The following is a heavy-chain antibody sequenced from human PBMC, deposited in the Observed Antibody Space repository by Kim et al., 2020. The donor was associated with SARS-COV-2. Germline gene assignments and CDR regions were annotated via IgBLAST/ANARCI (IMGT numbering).Heavy chain of an antibody. CDR3: AKDRVLGIAIYYYYGMDV. V-gene: IGHV3-23*01. J-gene: IGHJ6*02. Sequence: GGSLRLSCAASGFTFSSYAMSWVRQAPGKGLEWVSAISGSGGSTYYADSVKGRFTISRDNSKNTLYLQMNSLRAEDTAVYYCAKDRVLGIAIYYYYGMDVWGQGTTVTVSS. CDR2: ISGSGGST. D-gene: IGHD2-2*03. CDR1: GFTFSSYA.